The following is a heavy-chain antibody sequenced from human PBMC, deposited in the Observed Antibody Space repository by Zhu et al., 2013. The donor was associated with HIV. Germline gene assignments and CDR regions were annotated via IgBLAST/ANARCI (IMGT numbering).Heavy chain of an antibody. J-gene: IGHJ6*03. CDR2: INHSGST. V-gene: IGHV4-34*01. Sequence: QVQLQQWGAGLLKPSETLSLTCAVYGGSFSGYYWSWIRQPPGKGLEWIGEINHSGSTNYNPSLKSRVTISVDTSKNQFSLKLSSVTAADTAVYYCARIGLCQPSMVYYCRYMDVWGKGTTVTVSS. CDR1: GGSFSGYY. CDR3: ARIGLCQPSMVYYCRYMDV. D-gene: IGHD1-26*01.